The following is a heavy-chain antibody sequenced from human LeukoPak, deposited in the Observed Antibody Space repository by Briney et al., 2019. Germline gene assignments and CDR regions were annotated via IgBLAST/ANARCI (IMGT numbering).Heavy chain of an antibody. Sequence: GGSLRLSCAASGFTFSDYHMSWIRQAPGKGLEWVSYISSGGSTIYYADSVKGRFTISRDNAKNSLYLQMNSLRAEDTAVYYCARHLVVASYDYWGQVTLVTVSS. V-gene: IGHV3-11*01. CDR3: ARHLVVASYDY. CDR2: ISSGGSTI. D-gene: IGHD2-21*01. CDR1: GFTFSDYH. J-gene: IGHJ4*02.